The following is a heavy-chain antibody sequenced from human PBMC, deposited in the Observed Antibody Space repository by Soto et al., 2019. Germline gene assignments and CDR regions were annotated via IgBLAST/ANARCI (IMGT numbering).Heavy chain of an antibody. D-gene: IGHD3-10*01. J-gene: IGHJ4*02. CDR3: ATSYGSGYRAFDY. Sequence: QVQLVQSGAAVKRPGSSVKVSCKASGDTFSFYSINWVRQAPGLGLEWMGRVNPILSMSNYAQRFQGRVTMTADKSTSTAYMELSGLRSEETAMYYCATSYGSGYRAFDYWGQGALVTVSS. CDR2: VNPILSMS. CDR1: GDTFSFYS. V-gene: IGHV1-69*04.